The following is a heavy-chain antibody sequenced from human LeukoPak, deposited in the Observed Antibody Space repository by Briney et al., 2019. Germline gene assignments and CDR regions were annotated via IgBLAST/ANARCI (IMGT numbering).Heavy chain of an antibody. CDR3: ARDADILTGYYRGSYFDY. D-gene: IGHD3-9*01. V-gene: IGHV3-30*04. J-gene: IGHJ4*02. CDR1: GFTFSSYA. CDR2: ISYDGSNK. Sequence: GGSLRLSCAASGFTFSSYAMHWVRQAPGKGLEWVAVISYDGSNKYYADSVKGRFTISRDNSKNTLYLQMNSLRAEDTAVYYCARDADILTGYYRGSYFDYWGQGTLVTVSS.